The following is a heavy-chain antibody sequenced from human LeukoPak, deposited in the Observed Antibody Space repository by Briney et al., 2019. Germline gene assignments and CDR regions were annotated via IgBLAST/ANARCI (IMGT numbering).Heavy chain of an antibody. CDR1: GYTFTSYY. J-gene: IGHJ4*02. CDR2: INPSGGST. CDR3: ARSYLGWFLDY. D-gene: IGHD6-19*01. V-gene: IGHV1-46*01. Sequence: ASVKVSCKSSGYTFTSYYMHWVRQAPGQGLEWMGIINPSGGSTSYAQKLQGRVTMTTDTSTSTAYMELRSLRSDDTAVYYCARSYLGWFLDYWGQGTLVTVSS.